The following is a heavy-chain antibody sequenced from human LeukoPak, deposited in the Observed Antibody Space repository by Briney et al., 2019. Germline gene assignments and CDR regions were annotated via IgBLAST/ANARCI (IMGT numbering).Heavy chain of an antibody. Sequence: SETLSLTCTVSGGSISSSSYYWSWIRQPPGKGLEWIGEINHSGGTNYNPSLKSRVTISVDTSKNQFSLKLSSVTAADTAVYYCARLGSGGYYYYMDVWGKGTTVTISS. D-gene: IGHD3-10*01. V-gene: IGHV4-39*07. CDR2: INHSGGT. CDR1: GGSISSSSYY. CDR3: ARLGSGGYYYYMDV. J-gene: IGHJ6*03.